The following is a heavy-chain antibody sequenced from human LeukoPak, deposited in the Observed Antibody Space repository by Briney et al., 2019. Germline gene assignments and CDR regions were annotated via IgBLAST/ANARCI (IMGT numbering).Heavy chain of an antibody. V-gene: IGHV4-61*02. Sequence: SQTLSLTCTVSVGSISSGSYYWSWIRQPAGKGLEWIGRIYTSGSTNYNPSLKSRVTISVDTSKNQFSLKLSSVTAADTAVYYCARSGGWLRYYYYGMDVWGQGTTVTVSS. J-gene: IGHJ6*02. D-gene: IGHD5-12*01. CDR3: ARSGGWLRYYYYGMDV. CDR1: VGSISSGSYY. CDR2: IYTSGST.